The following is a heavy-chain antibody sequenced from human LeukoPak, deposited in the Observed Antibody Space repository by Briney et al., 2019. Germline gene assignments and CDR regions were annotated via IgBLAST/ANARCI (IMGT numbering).Heavy chain of an antibody. Sequence: ASVKVSCKASGYTFTGYYMHWVRQAPGQGLEWMGRINPNSGGTNYAQKFQGRVTMTRDTSISTAYMELSRLRPDDTAVYYCAREGPIVVVPAAIYNWFDPWGQGTLVTVSS. V-gene: IGHV1-2*06. CDR3: AREGPIVVVPAAIYNWFDP. J-gene: IGHJ5*02. D-gene: IGHD2-2*02. CDR1: GYTFTGYY. CDR2: INPNSGGT.